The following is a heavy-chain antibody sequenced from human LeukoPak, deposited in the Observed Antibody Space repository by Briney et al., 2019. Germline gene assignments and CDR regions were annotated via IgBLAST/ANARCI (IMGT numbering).Heavy chain of an antibody. J-gene: IGHJ4*02. D-gene: IGHD3-10*01. CDR2: IYWDDDK. V-gene: IGHV2-5*02. CDR3: FGRLRNGSGSLFDY. CDR1: GFSLSTSGVG. Sequence: SGPTLVNPTQTLTLTCTFSGFSLSTSGVGVGWIRQPPGKALEWLALIYWDDDKRYSPSLKSRLTITKDTSKNQVVLTMTNMDPVDTATYCCFGRLRNGSGSLFDYWGQGTLVTVSS.